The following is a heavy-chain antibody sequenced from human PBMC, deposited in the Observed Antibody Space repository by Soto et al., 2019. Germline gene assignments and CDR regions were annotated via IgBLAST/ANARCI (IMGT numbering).Heavy chain of an antibody. CDR3: ARDGMEQWPHGLNNWFDP. CDR1: GFTFSSYA. D-gene: IGHD6-19*01. CDR2: ISYDGSNK. Sequence: GGSLRLSCAASGFTFSSYAMHWVRQAPGKGLEWVAVISYDGSNKYYADSVKGRFTISRDNSKNTLYLQMNSLRAEDTAVYYCARDGMEQWPHGLNNWFDPWGQGTLVTVSS. V-gene: IGHV3-30-3*01. J-gene: IGHJ5*02.